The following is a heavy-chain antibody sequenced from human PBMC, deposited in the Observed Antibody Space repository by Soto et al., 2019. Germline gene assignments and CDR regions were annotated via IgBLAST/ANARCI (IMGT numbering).Heavy chain of an antibody. Sequence: QVQLQESGPGLVKPSQTLSLTCTVSGGSISSGGYYWSWIRQHPGKGLEWIGYIYYSGSTYYNPSLKSRVTISVDTSKNQFSLKLSSVTAADTAVYYCARGNVEMAILNWFDPWGQGTLVTVSS. CDR3: ARGNVEMAILNWFDP. J-gene: IGHJ5*02. V-gene: IGHV4-31*03. CDR2: IYYSGST. CDR1: GGSISSGGYY.